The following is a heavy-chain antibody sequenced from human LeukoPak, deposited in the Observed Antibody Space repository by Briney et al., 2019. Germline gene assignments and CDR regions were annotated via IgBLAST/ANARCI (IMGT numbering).Heavy chain of an antibody. Sequence: GGSLRLSCAASGFTFSSYWMSWVRQAPGKGLEWVSNIKHNGSEKYYVDSVKVRFTISRDNAKNTPYLQMNRLRAEHTTVYYCARRVYYYDSSGYLDAFDIWGRGTMVTVSS. CDR2: IKHNGSEK. CDR3: ARRVYYYDSSGYLDAFDI. V-gene: IGHV3-7*01. J-gene: IGHJ3*02. D-gene: IGHD3-22*01. CDR1: GFTFSSYW.